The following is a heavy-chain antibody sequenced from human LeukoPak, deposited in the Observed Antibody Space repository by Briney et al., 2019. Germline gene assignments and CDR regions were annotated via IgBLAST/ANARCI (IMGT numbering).Heavy chain of an antibody. D-gene: IGHD6-13*01. CDR3: ARARTGIAAAGDFDY. CDR1: GYTFTSYA. V-gene: IGHV1-3*01. J-gene: IGHJ4*02. CDR2: INAGNGNT. Sequence: ASVKVSCKASGYTFTSYAMHWVRQAPEQRLEWMGWINAGNGNTKYSQKFQGRVTITRDTSASTAYMELSSLRSEDTAVYYCARARTGIAAAGDFDYWGQGTLVTVSS.